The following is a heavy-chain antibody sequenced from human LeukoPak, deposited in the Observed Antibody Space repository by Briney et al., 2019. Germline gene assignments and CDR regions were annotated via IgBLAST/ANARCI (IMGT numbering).Heavy chain of an antibody. D-gene: IGHD5-18*01. CDR1: GFTFSSYE. CDR2: VSSSGSTI. J-gene: IGHJ3*02. CDR3: AGVDAAMPDAFDI. V-gene: IGHV3-48*03. Sequence: GGSLRLSCAASGFTFSSYEMNWVRQAPGKGLEWVSYVSSSGSTIYYADSVKGRFTISRDNSKNTLYLQMNSLRADDTAVYYCAGVDAAMPDAFDIWGQGTTVTVSS.